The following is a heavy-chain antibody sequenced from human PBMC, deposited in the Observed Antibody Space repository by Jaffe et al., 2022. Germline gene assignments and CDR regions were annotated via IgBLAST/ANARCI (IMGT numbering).Heavy chain of an antibody. CDR1: GFTFSSYE. J-gene: IGHJ4*02. CDR3: ARDLASRYFDWFFDY. D-gene: IGHD3-9*01. CDR2: ISSSGSTI. V-gene: IGHV3-48*03. Sequence: EVQLVESGGGLVQPGGSLRLSCAASGFTFSSYEMNWVRQAPGKGLEWVSYISSSGSTIYYADSVKGRFTISRDNAKNSLYLQMNSLRAEDTAVYYCARDLASRYFDWFFDYWGQGTLVTVSS.